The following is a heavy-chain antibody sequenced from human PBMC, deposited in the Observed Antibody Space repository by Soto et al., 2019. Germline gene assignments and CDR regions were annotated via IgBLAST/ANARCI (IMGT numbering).Heavy chain of an antibody. J-gene: IGHJ6*02. D-gene: IGHD7-27*01. Sequence: VQVVQSGVEVRRPGSSVKVSCKASGDTFKNCVISWVRQAPGQGLEWMGGIIPLFGTTDFAQRFQGRLTITTDESTTTAYIELSRLRLEATVTSYFAAELGFMKVSAVWDQGNTLIVSS. CDR3: AAELGFMKVSAV. CDR1: GDTFKNCV. V-gene: IGHV1-69*01. CDR2: IIPLFGTT.